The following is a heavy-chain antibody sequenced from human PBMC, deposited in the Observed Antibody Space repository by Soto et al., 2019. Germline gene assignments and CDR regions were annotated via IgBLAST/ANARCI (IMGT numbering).Heavy chain of an antibody. CDR1: GFTFSSYG. CDR2: ISYDGSNK. V-gene: IGHV3-30*18. J-gene: IGHJ3*02. Sequence: QVQLVESGGGVVQPGRSLRLSCAASGFTFSSYGMHWVRQAPGKGLEWVAVISYDGSNKYYADSVKGRFTISRDNSKNTLYLQMNSLRAEDTAVYYCAKVMRYCSSTSCYSHDAFDIWGQGTMVTVSS. D-gene: IGHD2-2*01. CDR3: AKVMRYCSSTSCYSHDAFDI.